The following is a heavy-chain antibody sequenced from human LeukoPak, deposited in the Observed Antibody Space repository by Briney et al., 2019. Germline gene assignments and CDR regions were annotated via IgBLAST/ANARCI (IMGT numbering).Heavy chain of an antibody. J-gene: IGHJ4*02. V-gene: IGHV3-43*02. CDR1: GFTFDDYA. CDR3: ANEDY. CDR2: ISGDGGST. Sequence: AGGSLRLXCAASGFTFDDYAMHWVRQAPGKGLEWVSLISGDGGSTYYADSVKGRFTIPRDNSKNSLYLQMNSLRTEDTALYYCANEDYWGQGTLVTVSS.